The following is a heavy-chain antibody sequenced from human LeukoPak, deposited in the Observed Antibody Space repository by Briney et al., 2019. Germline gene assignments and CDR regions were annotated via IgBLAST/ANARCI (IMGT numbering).Heavy chain of an antibody. D-gene: IGHD6-6*01. CDR3: ARTYGSSADAFDI. CDR1: GLTFSTYW. Sequence: GGSLRLSCAASGLTFSTYWMTWVRQAPGKGLEWVPLISDDGSNKYYADSVKGRFTLSRDNAKNTLYLQMSSLRSEDTAVYYCARTYGSSADAFDIWGQGTMVTVSS. V-gene: IGHV3-30*03. J-gene: IGHJ3*02. CDR2: ISDDGSNK.